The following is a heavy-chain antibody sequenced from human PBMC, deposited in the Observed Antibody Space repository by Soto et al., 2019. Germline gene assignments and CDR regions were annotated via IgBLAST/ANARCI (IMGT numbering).Heavy chain of an antibody. CDR2: IWYDGSNK. CDR3: ARASRPFSGYCSPTRCYGYEAIGI. J-gene: IGHJ3*02. D-gene: IGHD2-2*01. V-gene: IGHV3-33*01. CDR1: GFTFSRSV. Sequence: QVQLVESGGGVVQPGKSLRLSCAASGFTFSRSVMHWVRQAPGKGPEWVATIWYDGSNKYYADSVKGRFTISRDNYNNALYMQMNSLSAEDTAVYYCARASRPFSGYCSPTRCYGYEAIGIWGHGTMVTVSS.